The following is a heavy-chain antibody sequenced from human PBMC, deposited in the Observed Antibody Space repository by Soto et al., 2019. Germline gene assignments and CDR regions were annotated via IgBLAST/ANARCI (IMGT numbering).Heavy chain of an antibody. CDR1: GFTVSSKY. V-gene: IGHV3-74*01. CDR3: ARDGWGGFSSSSWYRGYYYYVMDV. CDR2: INSDGSST. Sequence: GGSLRLSCAASGFTVSSKYMSWVRQAPGKGLVWVSRINSDGSSTSYADSVKGRFTISRDNAKNTLYLQMNSLRAEDTAVYYCARDGWGGFSSSSWYRGYYYYVMDVWGQGTTVTVSS. J-gene: IGHJ6*02. D-gene: IGHD6-13*01.